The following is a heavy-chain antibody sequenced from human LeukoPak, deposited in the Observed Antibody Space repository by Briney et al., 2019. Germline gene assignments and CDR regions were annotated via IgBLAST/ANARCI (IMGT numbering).Heavy chain of an antibody. V-gene: IGHV4-59*01. Sequence: PSETLSLTCTVSGGSISSYYWSWIRQPPGKGLEWIGYIYYSGSTSYNPSLKSRVTISVDTSKNHFSLKLSSVTAADTAVYYCARFKTSGTYYMDVWGKGTTVTVSS. J-gene: IGHJ6*03. CDR2: IYYSGST. CDR3: ARFKTSGTYYMDV. CDR1: GGSISSYY. D-gene: IGHD1-26*01.